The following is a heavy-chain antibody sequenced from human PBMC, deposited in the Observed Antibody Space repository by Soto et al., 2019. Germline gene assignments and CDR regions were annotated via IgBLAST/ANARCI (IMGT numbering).Heavy chain of an antibody. J-gene: IGHJ4*02. CDR2: ISYEGSNK. CDR3: ARDRGLRWFFSVFDY. V-gene: IGHV3-30-3*01. CDR1: GFTFSSYA. Sequence: QVQLVESGGGVVQPGGSLRLSCAASGFTFSSYAMHWVLQAPGKGLEWVAAISYEGSNKYYADSVKGRFTIARDNSKHTLYLQMNSLLAEDTAVYYCARDRGLRWFFSVFDYWVQGTLVTVSS. D-gene: IGHD3-10*01.